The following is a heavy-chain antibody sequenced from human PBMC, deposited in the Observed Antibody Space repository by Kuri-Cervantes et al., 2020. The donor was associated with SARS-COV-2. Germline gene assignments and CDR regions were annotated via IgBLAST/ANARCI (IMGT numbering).Heavy chain of an antibody. V-gene: IGHV3-74*01. CDR1: GFTFSSYW. Sequence: GESLKISCAASGFTFSSYWMHWVRQAPGKGLVWVSRTNSDGSSTSYADSVKGRFTISRDNAKNTLYLQMNSLRAEDTAVYYCARGYDSSGYSLDYWGQGTLVTV. CDR2: TNSDGSST. CDR3: ARGYDSSGYSLDY. D-gene: IGHD3-22*01. J-gene: IGHJ4*02.